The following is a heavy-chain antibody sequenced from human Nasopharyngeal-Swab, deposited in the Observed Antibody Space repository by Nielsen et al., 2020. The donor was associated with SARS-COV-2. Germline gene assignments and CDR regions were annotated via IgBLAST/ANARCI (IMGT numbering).Heavy chain of an antibody. J-gene: IGHJ1*01. CDR2: ISGSGGST. CDR1: GFTFSSYA. Sequence: GESLKISCAASGFTFSSYAMSWVRQAPGKGLEWVSAISGSGGSTYYADSVKGRFTISRDNSKNTLYLQMNSLRAEDTAVYYFAKDQGIAVAGPTRGKYFQHWGQGTLVTVPS. CDR3: AKDQGIAVAGPTRGKYFQH. D-gene: IGHD6-19*01. V-gene: IGHV3-23*01.